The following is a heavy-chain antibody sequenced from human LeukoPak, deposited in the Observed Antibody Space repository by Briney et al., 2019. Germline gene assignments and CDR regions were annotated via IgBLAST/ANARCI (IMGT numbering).Heavy chain of an antibody. Sequence: SDTLSLTCTVSGGSISSYYWSWIRQPPGKGLEWIGYIYDIGSTSYNPSLKSRVTISVDTSSNQFSLMLTSVTAADTAVYYCARGTKTGYTGYDWNYWGQGSLVSVSS. CDR1: GGSISSYY. D-gene: IGHD5-12*01. V-gene: IGHV4-59*07. CDR3: ARGTKTGYTGYDWNY. CDR2: IYDIGST. J-gene: IGHJ4*02.